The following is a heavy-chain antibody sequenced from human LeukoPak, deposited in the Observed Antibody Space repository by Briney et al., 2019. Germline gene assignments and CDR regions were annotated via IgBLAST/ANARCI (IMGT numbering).Heavy chain of an antibody. J-gene: IGHJ4*02. Sequence: SETLSLTCAVYGGSFSGYYWSWIRQPPGKGLEWIGEINHSGGTNYNPSLKSRVTISVDTSKNQFSLKLSSVTAADTAVYYCARGSALNYDFWSGYPFGYWGQGTLVTVSS. CDR3: ARGSALNYDFWSGYPFGY. D-gene: IGHD3-3*01. CDR2: INHSGGT. V-gene: IGHV4-34*01. CDR1: GGSFSGYY.